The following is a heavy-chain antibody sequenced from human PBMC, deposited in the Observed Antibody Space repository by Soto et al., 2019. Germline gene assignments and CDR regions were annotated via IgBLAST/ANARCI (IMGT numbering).Heavy chain of an antibody. Sequence: SVKVSCKASGFRFTSSSVQWVRQARGQRLEWIGWITVGTGNTNYAQKFQERVTITRDMSTSTAYMELSNLRSDDTAVYYCAAGDSSGYYGGWGQGTQVT. CDR2: ITVGTGNT. D-gene: IGHD3-22*01. J-gene: IGHJ4*02. CDR3: AAGDSSGYYGG. V-gene: IGHV1-58*01. CDR1: GFRFTSSS.